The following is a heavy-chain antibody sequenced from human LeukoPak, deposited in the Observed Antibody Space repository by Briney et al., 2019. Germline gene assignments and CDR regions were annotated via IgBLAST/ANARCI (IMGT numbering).Heavy chain of an antibody. V-gene: IGHV4-4*02. CDR2: IYHSGST. D-gene: IGHD2-15*01. CDR1: GGSISSSNW. CDR3: ARGGTYCSGGSCYPLDAFDI. J-gene: IGHJ3*02. Sequence: SETLSLTCAVSGGSISSSNWWSWVRQPPGKGLEWIGEIYHSGSTNYNPSLKSRVTISVDKSKNQFSLKLSSVTAADTAVYYCARGGTYCSGGSCYPLDAFDIWGQGTMVTVSS.